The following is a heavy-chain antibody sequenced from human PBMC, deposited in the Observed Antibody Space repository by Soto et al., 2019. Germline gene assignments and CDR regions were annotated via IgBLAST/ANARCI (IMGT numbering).Heavy chain of an antibody. J-gene: IGHJ4*02. D-gene: IGHD3-22*01. V-gene: IGHV3-30*18. Sequence: QVQPVESGGGVVQPGRSLRLSCAASRFTFSSYGMHWVRQAPGKGLEWVAVISYDGSNKYYADSVKGRFTISRDNSKNTLYLQMNSLRAEDTAVYYCAKDMNYYDSSGYHDYWGQGTLVTVSS. CDR3: AKDMNYYDSSGYHDY. CDR1: RFTFSSYG. CDR2: ISYDGSNK.